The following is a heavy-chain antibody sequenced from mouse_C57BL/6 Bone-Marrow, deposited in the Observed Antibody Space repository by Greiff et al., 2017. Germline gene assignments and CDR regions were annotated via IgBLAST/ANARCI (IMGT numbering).Heavy chain of an antibody. J-gene: IGHJ2*01. V-gene: IGHV1-64*01. D-gene: IGHD1-1*01. CDR2: IHPNSGST. CDR3: ARGNYYGSSVYFDY. Sequence: VQLQQPGAELVKPGASVKLSCKASGYTFTSYWTHWVKQRPGQGLEWIGMIHPNSGSTNYNEKFKSKATLTVDKSSSTAYMQLSSLTSEDSAVYYCARGNYYGSSVYFDYWGQGTTLTVSS. CDR1: GYTFTSYW.